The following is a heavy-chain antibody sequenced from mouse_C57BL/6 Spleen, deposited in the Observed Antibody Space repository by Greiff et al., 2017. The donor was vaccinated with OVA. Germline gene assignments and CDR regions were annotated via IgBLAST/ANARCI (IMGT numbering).Heavy chain of an antibody. J-gene: IGHJ1*03. V-gene: IGHV1-62-2*01. D-gene: IGHD2-5*01. CDR3: ARHEGAPYSNYGYFDV. CDR1: GYTFTEYT. Sequence: VQLQESGAELEKPGASVKLSCKASGYTFTEYTIHWVKQRSGQGLEWIGWFYPGSGSIKYNEKFKDKATLTADKSSSTVYMELSRLTSEDSAVYFCARHEGAPYSNYGYFDVWGTGTTVTVSS. CDR2: FYPGSGSI.